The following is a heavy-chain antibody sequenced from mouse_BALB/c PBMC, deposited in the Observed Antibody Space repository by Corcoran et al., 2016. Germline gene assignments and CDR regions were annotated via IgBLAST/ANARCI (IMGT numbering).Heavy chain of an antibody. CDR1: GYTFTSYV. V-gene: IGHV1S136*01. J-gene: IGHJ3*01. Sequence: EVQLQQSGPELVKPGASVKMSCKASGYTFTSYVMHWVKQKPGQGLEWIGYINPYNDGTKYNEKFKGKATLTSDKSSRTDYMELSSLTSEDYAVYDCAIEYGKSGAWFVYWGQGTLVTVSA. CDR2: INPYNDGT. D-gene: IGHD2-10*02. CDR3: AIEYGKSGAWFVY.